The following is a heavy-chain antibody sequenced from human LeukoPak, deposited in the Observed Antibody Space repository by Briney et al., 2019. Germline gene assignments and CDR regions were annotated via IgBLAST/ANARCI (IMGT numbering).Heavy chain of an antibody. CDR3: ARHYPMGEYYFDY. D-gene: IGHD1-26*01. J-gene: IGHJ4*02. CDR2: MNHNSGNT. Sequence: ASVKVSCKASGYTFTSYDINWVRQATGQGLEWMGWMNHNSGNTGYAQKFQGRVTMTRNTSISTAYMELSSLRSEDTAVYYCARHYPMGEYYFDYWGQGTLVTVSS. V-gene: IGHV1-8*01. CDR1: GYTFTSYD.